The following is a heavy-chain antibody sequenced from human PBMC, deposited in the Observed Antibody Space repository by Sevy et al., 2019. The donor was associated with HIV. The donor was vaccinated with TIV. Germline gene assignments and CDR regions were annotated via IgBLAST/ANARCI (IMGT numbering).Heavy chain of an antibody. J-gene: IGHJ4*02. CDR2: ISAYNGNT. CDR1: GYTFTSYG. V-gene: IGHV1-18*01. Sequence: ASVKVSCKASGYTFTSYGISWVRQAPGQGLEWMGWISAYNGNTNYAQKLQGRVTMTTDTSTSTAYMELRSLGSDDTAVYYCARDGSPHYYDSSGYYYGRYFDYWGQGTLVTVSS. D-gene: IGHD3-22*01. CDR3: ARDGSPHYYDSSGYYYGRYFDY.